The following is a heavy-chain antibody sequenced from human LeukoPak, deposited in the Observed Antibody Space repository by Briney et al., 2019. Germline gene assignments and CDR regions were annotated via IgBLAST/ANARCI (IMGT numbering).Heavy chain of an antibody. CDR2: ISYDGSNK. CDR3: ARTARKAAIVGDYFDY. Sequence: GGSLRLSCAASGFTFSSYGMHWVRQAPGKGLEWVAVISYDGSNKYYADSVKGRFTISRDNSKNTLYLQMNSLRAEDTAVYYCARTARKAAIVGDYFDYWGQGTLVTVSS. V-gene: IGHV3-30*03. J-gene: IGHJ4*02. CDR1: GFTFSSYG. D-gene: IGHD6-13*01.